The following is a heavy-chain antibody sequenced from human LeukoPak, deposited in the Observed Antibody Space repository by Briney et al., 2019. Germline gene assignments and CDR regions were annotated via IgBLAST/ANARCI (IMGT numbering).Heavy chain of an antibody. D-gene: IGHD3-22*01. J-gene: IGHJ1*01. CDR3: ATDQDHGYFRQ. Sequence: GGSLRLSCVASGFTFRRYWMTWVRQAPGRKPEWVANIKEDGSEKYYDDSVRGRFTISRDNAKNTLYLDMNSLRAEDTAVFYCATDQDHGYFRQWGQGTLVIVSS. CDR1: GFTFRRYW. CDR2: IKEDGSEK. V-gene: IGHV3-7*01.